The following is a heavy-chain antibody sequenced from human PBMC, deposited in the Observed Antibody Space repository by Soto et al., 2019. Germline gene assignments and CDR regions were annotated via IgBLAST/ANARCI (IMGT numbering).Heavy chain of an antibody. D-gene: IGHD3-22*01. CDR2: ISSIGSTI. CDR3: ARDAAMYYYDSSGSSDP. Sequence: PGGPLRPSCAASGFTFSDYYMSWFRQAPGKGLEWVSYISSIGSTIYYADSVKGRFTISRDNAKNSLYLQMNSLRAEDTAVYYCARDAAMYYYDSSGSSDPWGQGTLVTVSS. CDR1: GFTFSDYY. J-gene: IGHJ5*02. V-gene: IGHV3-11*01.